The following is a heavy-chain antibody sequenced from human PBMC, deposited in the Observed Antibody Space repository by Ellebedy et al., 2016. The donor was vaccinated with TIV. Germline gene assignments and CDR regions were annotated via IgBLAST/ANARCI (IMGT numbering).Heavy chain of an antibody. J-gene: IGHJ4*02. D-gene: IGHD1-26*01. CDR2: ISAFNGYT. CDR3: ARTKGEGGSYPGSVY. V-gene: IGHV1-18*01. CDR1: GYTFVTYG. Sequence: ASVKVSCXASGYTFVTYGITWVRQAPGQGLEWMGWISAFNGYTKYEQNLQGRVTMTTDTSTSTAYMELRSLRSDDTAVYYCARTKGEGGSYPGSVYWGQGTLVTVSS.